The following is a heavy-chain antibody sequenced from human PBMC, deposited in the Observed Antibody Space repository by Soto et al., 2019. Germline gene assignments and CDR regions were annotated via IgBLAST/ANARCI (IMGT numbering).Heavy chain of an antibody. Sequence: ASVKVSCKASGYTFTNYGLTWVRQAPGQGLEWMGWISAYNGNTHYAQKLQGRVTMTTDTSTSTAYMELRSLRSDDTAVYYCAKVAVAGTNWFDPWGQGTLVTVSS. CDR2: ISAYNGNT. V-gene: IGHV1-18*01. CDR3: AKVAVAGTNWFDP. CDR1: GYTFTNYG. D-gene: IGHD6-19*01. J-gene: IGHJ5*02.